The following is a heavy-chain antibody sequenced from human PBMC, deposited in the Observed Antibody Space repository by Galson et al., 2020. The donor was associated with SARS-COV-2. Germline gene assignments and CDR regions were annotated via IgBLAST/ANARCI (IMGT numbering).Heavy chain of an antibody. Sequence: SETLSLTCTVSGGFISTSSDYWGWIRQPPGKGLEWIATISYSGSTYYNPSLKSRVVISVDKSKNQFSLRMSSVTAADTAVYYCARRKYYNYYMDVWGKGTAVIISS. CDR3: ARRKYYNYYMDV. CDR1: GGFISTSSDY. CDR2: ISYSGST. J-gene: IGHJ6*03. V-gene: IGHV4-39*01.